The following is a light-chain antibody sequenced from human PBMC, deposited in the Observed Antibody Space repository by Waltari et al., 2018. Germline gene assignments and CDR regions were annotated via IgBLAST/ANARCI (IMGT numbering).Light chain of an antibody. Sequence: NFMLTQPHSVSESPGETVTISCTRSSGSISRNYMQWYQQRPCSAPTTVIYEDKERPSGVPDRFSGSIDGSSNSASLTISGLKTEDEADYYCQSYDGNNWVFGGGTKLTVL. J-gene: IGLJ3*02. V-gene: IGLV6-57*04. CDR3: QSYDGNNWV. CDR1: SGSISRNY. CDR2: EDK.